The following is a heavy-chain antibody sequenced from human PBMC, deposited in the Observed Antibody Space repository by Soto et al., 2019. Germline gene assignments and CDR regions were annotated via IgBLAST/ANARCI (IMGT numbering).Heavy chain of an antibody. CDR2: IKSKTDGGTT. J-gene: IGHJ6*02. CDR1: GFTFSNAW. CDR3: TTVSLWSGYSFYYYYYGMDV. V-gene: IGHV3-15*07. Sequence: PGGSLRLSCAASGFTFSNAWMNWVRQAPGKGLEWVGRIKSKTDGGTTDYAAPVKGRFTISRDDSKNTLYLQMNSLKTEDTAVYYCTTVSLWSGYSFYYYYYGMDVWGQGTTVTVSS. D-gene: IGHD3-3*01.